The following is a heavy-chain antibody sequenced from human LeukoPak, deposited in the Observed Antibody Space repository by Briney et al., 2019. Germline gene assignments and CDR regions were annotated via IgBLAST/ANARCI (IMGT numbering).Heavy chain of an antibody. CDR2: ISSSGSTT. D-gene: IGHD6-6*01. CDR3: ARDHSSSSPYYYYMDV. Sequence: GGSLRLSCAASGLIFSSYSMNWVRQAPGKGLEWVSYISSSGSTTYYADSVKGRFTISRDNAKNSLYLQMNSLRVEDTAIYYCARDHSSSSPYYYYMDVWGKGTTVTVSS. J-gene: IGHJ6*03. V-gene: IGHV3-48*01. CDR1: GLIFSSYS.